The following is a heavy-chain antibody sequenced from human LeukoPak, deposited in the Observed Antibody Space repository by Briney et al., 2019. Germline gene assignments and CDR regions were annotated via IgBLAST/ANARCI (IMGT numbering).Heavy chain of an antibody. V-gene: IGHV3-23*01. CDR1: GFTFNNYA. CDR3: ASRAYYDTSGYFYPYYFDW. D-gene: IGHD3-22*01. CDR2: ISDNVGNT. J-gene: IGHJ4*02. Sequence: GGSLRLSCAASGFTFNNYAMSWVRQAPGKGLEWVSGISDNVGNTYYADSVRGRFTISRDTSKNTLYLRMNSLRAEDTAIYYCASRAYYDTSGYFYPYYFDWWGQGTLVTVSS.